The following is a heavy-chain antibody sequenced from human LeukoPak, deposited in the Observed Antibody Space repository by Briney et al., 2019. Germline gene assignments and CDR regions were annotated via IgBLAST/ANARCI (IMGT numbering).Heavy chain of an antibody. CDR1: GFTVSSSY. Sequence: GGSLRLSCAASGFTVSSSYISWVRQAPGKGLEWVSAIYSGGTTYYADSVRGRFTISRDNAKNTLYLQMNSLRAEDTAVYYCARDKGSSWSNPVDYWGQGTLVTVSS. D-gene: IGHD6-13*01. J-gene: IGHJ4*02. V-gene: IGHV3-53*01. CDR2: IYSGGTT. CDR3: ARDKGSSWSNPVDY.